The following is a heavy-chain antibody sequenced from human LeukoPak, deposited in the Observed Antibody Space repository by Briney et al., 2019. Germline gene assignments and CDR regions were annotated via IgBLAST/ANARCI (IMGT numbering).Heavy chain of an antibody. CDR1: GFTVSSNY. V-gene: IGHV3-66*01. Sequence: GGSLRLSCAASGFTVSSNYMSWVRQAPGKGLEWVSVIYSGGSTYYADSVKGRFTISRDNSKNTLYLQMNSLRAEDTAVYYCARDRGDDVGGAFDIWGQGTMVTVSS. CDR2: IYSGGST. D-gene: IGHD2-21*02. CDR3: ARDRGDDVGGAFDI. J-gene: IGHJ3*02.